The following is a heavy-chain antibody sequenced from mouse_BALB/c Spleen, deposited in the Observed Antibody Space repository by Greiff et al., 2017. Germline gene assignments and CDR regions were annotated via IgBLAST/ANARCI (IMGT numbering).Heavy chain of an antibody. CDR1: GFNIKDYY. CDR2: IDPENGNT. J-gene: IGHJ4*01. D-gene: IGHD2-14*01. V-gene: IGHV14-1*02. Sequence: VQLKQSGAELVRPGALVKLSYKASGFNIKDYYMHWVKQRPEQGLEWIGWIDPENGNTIYDPKFQGKASITADTSSNTAYLQLSSLTSEDTAVYYCARRYHYYAMDYWGQGTSVTVSS. CDR3: ARRYHYYAMDY.